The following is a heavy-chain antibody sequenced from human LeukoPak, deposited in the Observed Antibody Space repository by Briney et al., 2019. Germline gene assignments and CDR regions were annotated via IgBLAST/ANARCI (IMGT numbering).Heavy chain of an antibody. CDR1: GGSISSSSYY. J-gene: IGHJ6*02. CDR3: ARSYSSSWSYLYYYYGMDV. D-gene: IGHD6-13*01. Sequence: SETLSLTCTVSGGSISSSSYYWSWIRQPPGKGLEWIGEINHSGSTNYNPSLKSRVTISVDTSKNQFSLKLSSVTAADTAVYYCARSYSSSWSYLYYYYGMDVWGQGTTVTVSS. CDR2: INHSGST. V-gene: IGHV4-39*07.